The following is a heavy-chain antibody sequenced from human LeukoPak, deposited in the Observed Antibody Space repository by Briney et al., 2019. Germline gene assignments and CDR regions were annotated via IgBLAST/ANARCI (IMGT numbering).Heavy chain of an antibody. Sequence: GESLQISCKGSGYSFTSYWIGWVRPMPGKGLEWMGIIYPGDSDTRYSPSFQGQVTISADKSISTASLQWSSLKASDTAMYYCARIGQIGYSYGFGYYYGMDVWGQGTTVTVSS. V-gene: IGHV5-51*01. CDR1: GYSFTSYW. D-gene: IGHD5-18*01. CDR2: IYPGDSDT. J-gene: IGHJ6*02. CDR3: ARIGQIGYSYGFGYYYGMDV.